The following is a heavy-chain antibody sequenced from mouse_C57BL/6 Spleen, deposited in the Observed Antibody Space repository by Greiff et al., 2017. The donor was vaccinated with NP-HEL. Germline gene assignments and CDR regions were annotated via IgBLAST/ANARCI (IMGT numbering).Heavy chain of an antibody. CDR2: ISSGSSTI. CDR1: GFTFSDYG. V-gene: IGHV5-17*01. Sequence: EVKLMESGGGLVKPGGSLKLSCAASGFTFSDYGMHWVRQAPEKGLEWVAYISSGSSTIYYADTVKGRFTISRDNAKNTLFLQMTSLRSEDTAMYYCARVYSYAMDYWGQGTSVTVSS. J-gene: IGHJ4*01. CDR3: ARVYSYAMDY. D-gene: IGHD1-1*01.